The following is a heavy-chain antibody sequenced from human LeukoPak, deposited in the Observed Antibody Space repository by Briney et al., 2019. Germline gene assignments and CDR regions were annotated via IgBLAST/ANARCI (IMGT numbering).Heavy chain of an antibody. CDR3: ARNYGDYFDY. CDR1: GGSISSSSYY. Sequence: PSETLSLTXTVSGGSISSSSYYWGWIRQPPGKGLEWIGSIYYSGSTYYNPSLKSRVTISVDTSKDQFSLKLSSVTAADTAVYYCARNYGDYFDYWGQGTLVTVSS. D-gene: IGHD4-17*01. CDR2: IYYSGST. V-gene: IGHV4-39*01. J-gene: IGHJ4*02.